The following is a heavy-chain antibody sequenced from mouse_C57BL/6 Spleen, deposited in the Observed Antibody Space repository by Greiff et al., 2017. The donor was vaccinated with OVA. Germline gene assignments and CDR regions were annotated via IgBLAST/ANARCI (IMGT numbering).Heavy chain of an antibody. Sequence: QVQLQQPGAELVRPGTSVKLSCKASGYTFTSYWMHWVKQRPGQGLEWIGVIDPSDSYTNYNQKFKGKATLTVDTSSSTAYMQLSSLTSEDSAVYYCATFPHYYGISWFAYWGQGTLVTVSA. CDR3: ATFPHYYGISWFAY. CDR1: GYTFTSYW. J-gene: IGHJ3*01. V-gene: IGHV1-59*01. CDR2: IDPSDSYT. D-gene: IGHD1-1*01.